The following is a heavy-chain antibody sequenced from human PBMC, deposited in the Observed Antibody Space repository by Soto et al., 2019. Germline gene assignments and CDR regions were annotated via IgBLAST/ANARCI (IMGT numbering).Heavy chain of an antibody. CDR3: ARQTRYYDSSGYYGFDY. J-gene: IGHJ4*02. D-gene: IGHD3-22*01. CDR1: GYTFTSYD. V-gene: IGHV1-8*01. CDR2: MNPNSGNT. Sequence: QVQLVQSGAEVKKPGASVKVSCKASGYTFTSYDINWVRQATGQGLEWMGWMNPNSGNTGYAQKFQVRVTMTRNTSISTAYMELSSLRCEDTAVYYCARQTRYYDSSGYYGFDYWGQGTLVTVSS.